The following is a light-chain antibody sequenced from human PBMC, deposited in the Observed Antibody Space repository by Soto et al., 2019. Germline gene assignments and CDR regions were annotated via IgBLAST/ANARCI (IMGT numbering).Light chain of an antibody. V-gene: IGLV4-69*01. CDR2: LDSDGSH. Sequence: QSVLTQSPSASAFLGASVKLTCTLSSGHSSYAIAWHQQQPEKGPRYLMKLDSDGSHTKGDAIPDRFSGSSSGAERYLTISSLQSEDEADYYCQTWGTGIHVVFGGGTKVTVL. CDR1: SGHSSYA. CDR3: QTWGTGIHVV. J-gene: IGLJ2*01.